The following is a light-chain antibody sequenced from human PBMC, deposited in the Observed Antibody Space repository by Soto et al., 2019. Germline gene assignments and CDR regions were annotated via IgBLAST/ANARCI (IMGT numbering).Light chain of an antibody. J-gene: IGKJ1*01. Sequence: IVLTQSPGTLSLSPGERVTLSCRASQSVNSSYLAWYQHKPGQAPRLLIYGASTRATSIPDRFSSSGSGTDFTLTIARLELGDFAVYYCQQYGNSPQTFGQGTKVDIK. CDR3: QQYGNSPQT. CDR2: GAS. CDR1: QSVNSSY. V-gene: IGKV3-20*01.